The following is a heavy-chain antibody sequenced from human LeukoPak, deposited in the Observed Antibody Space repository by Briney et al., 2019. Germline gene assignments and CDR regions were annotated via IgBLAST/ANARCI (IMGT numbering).Heavy chain of an antibody. CDR1: GGSISSYY. CDR3: ARASRDQYYYDSSGYYHRNNWFDP. Sequence: SETLSLTCIVSGGSISSYYWSWMRQPRGKGLEGIGYTYYTGSTNYYPSLKSQVTISVDTSKNQFSLKLRSVTAADTAVYYCARASRDQYYYDSSGYYHRNNWFDPWGQGTLVTVSS. V-gene: IGHV4-59*01. J-gene: IGHJ5*02. D-gene: IGHD3-22*01. CDR2: TYYTGST.